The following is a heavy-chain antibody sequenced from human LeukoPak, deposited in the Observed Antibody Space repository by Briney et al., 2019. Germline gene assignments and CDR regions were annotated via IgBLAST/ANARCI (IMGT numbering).Heavy chain of an antibody. Sequence: SQTLSLTCTVSGGSISSGDYYWRWIRQPPGQGLEWIAYMYYSGSTYYNPSLKSRVTMSADTPKNQLSLKLSSVTAADTAVYYCARPYYYDSRIDPWGQGILVTVSS. CDR2: MYYSGST. CDR3: ARPYYYDSRIDP. V-gene: IGHV4-30-4*01. J-gene: IGHJ5*02. D-gene: IGHD3-22*01. CDR1: GGSISSGDYY.